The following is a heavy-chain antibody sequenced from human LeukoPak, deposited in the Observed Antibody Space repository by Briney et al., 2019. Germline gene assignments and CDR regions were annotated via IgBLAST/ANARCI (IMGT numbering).Heavy chain of an antibody. V-gene: IGHV3-30-3*01. D-gene: IGHD3-22*01. CDR1: GFTFSSYA. CDR3: ARDVSSGYYDSSGYSAFDI. Sequence: GRSLRLSRAASGFTFSSYAMHWVRQAPGKGLEWVAVISYDGSNKYYADSVKGRFTISRDNSKNTLYLQMNSLRAEDTAVYYCARDVSSGYYDSSGYSAFDIWGQGTMVTVSS. J-gene: IGHJ3*02. CDR2: ISYDGSNK.